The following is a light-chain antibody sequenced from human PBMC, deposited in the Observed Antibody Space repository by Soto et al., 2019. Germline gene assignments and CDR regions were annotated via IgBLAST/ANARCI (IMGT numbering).Light chain of an antibody. CDR1: SSNIGSNT. CDR2: DND. CDR3: ATWDDSRNGYV. Sequence: SVLTQPPSASGTPGQRVTISASGSSSNIGSNTVSWYQQVPGTAPKLLIYDNDERPSGVPGRFSVSKSGTSASLAISGLQSEDGADYHCATWDDSRNGYVFGPGTKVTVL. V-gene: IGLV1-44*01. J-gene: IGLJ1*01.